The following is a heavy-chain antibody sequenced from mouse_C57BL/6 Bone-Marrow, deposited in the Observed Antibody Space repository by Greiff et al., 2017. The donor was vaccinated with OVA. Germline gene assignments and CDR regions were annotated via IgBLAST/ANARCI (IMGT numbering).Heavy chain of an antibody. CDR3: ARGGITTVVGDY. V-gene: IGHV1-63*01. CDR2: IYPGGGYT. CDR1: GYTFTNYW. Sequence: VKLQQSGAELVRPGTSVKMSCKASGYTFTNYWIGWAKQRPGHGLEWIGDIYPGGGYTNYNEKFKGKATLTADKSSSTAYMQFSSLTSEDSAIYYCARGGITTVVGDYWGQGTTLTVSS. J-gene: IGHJ2*01. D-gene: IGHD1-1*01.